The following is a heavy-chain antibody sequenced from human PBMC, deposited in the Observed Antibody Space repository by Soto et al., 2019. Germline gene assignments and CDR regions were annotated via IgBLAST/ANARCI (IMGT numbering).Heavy chain of an antibody. CDR1: GGSISSGDYY. J-gene: IGHJ5*02. CDR2: IYYSGST. D-gene: IGHD1-7*01. CDR3: ARAGTELRGNWFDP. Sequence: PSETLSLTCTVSGGSISSGDYYWSWIRQPPGKGLEWIGYIYYSGSTYYNPSLKSRVTISVDTSKNQFSLKLSSVTAADTAVYYCARAGTELRGNWFDPWGQGTLVTVSS. V-gene: IGHV4-30-4*01.